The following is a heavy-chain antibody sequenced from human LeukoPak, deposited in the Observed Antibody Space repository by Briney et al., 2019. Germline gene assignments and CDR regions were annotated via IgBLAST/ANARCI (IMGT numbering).Heavy chain of an antibody. D-gene: IGHD6-19*01. Sequence: PGGSLRLSCAASGFTFSDYYMSWIRQAPGKGLEWVSYISSSGSTIYYADSVKGRFTISRDNAKNSLYLQMNSLRAEDTAVYYCARDEIKSGRYAVGYYYYYGMDVWGQGTTVTVSS. J-gene: IGHJ6*02. CDR3: ARDEIKSGRYAVGYYYYYGMDV. CDR1: GFTFSDYY. V-gene: IGHV3-11*01. CDR2: ISSSGSTI.